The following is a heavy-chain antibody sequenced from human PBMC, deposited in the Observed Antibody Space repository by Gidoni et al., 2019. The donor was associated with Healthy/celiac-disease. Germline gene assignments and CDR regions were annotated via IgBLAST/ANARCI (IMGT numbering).Heavy chain of an antibody. CDR1: GGSFGGYY. V-gene: IGHV4-34*01. J-gene: IGHJ4*02. D-gene: IGHD2-15*01. CDR2: INHSGST. CDR3: ARGRPIGYCSGGSCYGALGY. Sequence: QVQLQQWGAGLLKPSETLSLTCAVYGGSFGGYYWSWIRQPPGKGLEWIGEINHSGSTNYNPSLKSRVTISVDTSKNQFSLKLSSVTAADTAVYYCARGRPIGYCSGGSCYGALGYWGQGTLVTVSS.